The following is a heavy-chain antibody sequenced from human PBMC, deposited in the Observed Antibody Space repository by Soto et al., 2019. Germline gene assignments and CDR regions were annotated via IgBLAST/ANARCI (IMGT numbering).Heavy chain of an antibody. Sequence: SVKVCCKASAGTFVNYAITWVRQATGQGLELMGTITPMFGTTYNAQKFNGRVTFTADESTSTAFMELSGLRSQDTAVYYCARVALSGILLGGVDSWGQGTLVTVSS. V-gene: IGHV1-69*15. CDR3: ARVALSGILLGGVDS. D-gene: IGHD1-20*01. J-gene: IGHJ4*02. CDR2: ITPMFGTT. CDR1: AGTFVNYA.